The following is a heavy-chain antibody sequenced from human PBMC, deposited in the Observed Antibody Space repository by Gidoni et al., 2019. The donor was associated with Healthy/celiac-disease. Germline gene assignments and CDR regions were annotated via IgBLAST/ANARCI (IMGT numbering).Heavy chain of an antibody. CDR2: ISSSGSTI. V-gene: IGHV3-11*01. Sequence: QVQLVESGGGLVKPGGSLRLSCAASGFTFSDYYMSWIRQAPGKGLAWVSYISSSGSTIYYADSVKGRFTISRDNAKNSLYLQMNSLRAEDTAVYYCAKRLGQRSDPFYYYYYGMDVWGQGTTVTVSS. CDR1: GFTFSDYY. J-gene: IGHJ6*02. CDR3: AKRLGQRSDPFYYYYYGMDV. D-gene: IGHD3-10*01.